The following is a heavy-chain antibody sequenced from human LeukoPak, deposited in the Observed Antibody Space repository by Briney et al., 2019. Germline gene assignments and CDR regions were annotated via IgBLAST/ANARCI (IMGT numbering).Heavy chain of an antibody. V-gene: IGHV5-51*01. CDR3: ARRGGWAVAGTNYYYMDV. CDR1: GYSFTSYW. J-gene: IGHJ6*03. D-gene: IGHD6-19*01. CDR2: IYPGDSDT. Sequence: GESLKISCKGSGYSFTSYWIGWVRQMPGKGLEWMGIIYPGDSDTRYSPSFQGQVTISADKSISTAYLQWSSLKASDTAMYYCARRGGWAVAGTNYYYMDVWGKGTTVTVSS.